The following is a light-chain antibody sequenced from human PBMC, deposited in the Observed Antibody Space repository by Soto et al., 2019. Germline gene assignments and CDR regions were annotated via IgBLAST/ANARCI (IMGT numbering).Light chain of an antibody. J-gene: IGLJ1*01. CDR1: NIGSKS. V-gene: IGLV3-21*03. Sequence: SYELTQPPSVSVAPGKKASITCGGNNIGSKSVHWYQQKPGQAPVLVVYNDSDRPSGIPERFSGSNSGNTATLTISRVEAGDEADYYCQVWDISSDHYVFGTGTKLTVL. CDR3: QVWDISSDHYV. CDR2: NDS.